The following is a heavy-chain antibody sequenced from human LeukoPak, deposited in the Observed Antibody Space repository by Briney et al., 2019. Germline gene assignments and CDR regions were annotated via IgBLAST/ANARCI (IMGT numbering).Heavy chain of an antibody. J-gene: IGHJ4*02. D-gene: IGHD3-9*01. V-gene: IGHV4-59*08. Sequence: PSETLSLTCTVSGGSINSYYWSWIRQPPGKGLEWIGYIYYSGSTYYNPSLKSRVTISVDTSKNQFSLKLSSVTAADTAVYYCARGILTGYDAFVLDYWGQGTLVTVSS. CDR2: IYYSGST. CDR3: ARGILTGYDAFVLDY. CDR1: GGSINSYY.